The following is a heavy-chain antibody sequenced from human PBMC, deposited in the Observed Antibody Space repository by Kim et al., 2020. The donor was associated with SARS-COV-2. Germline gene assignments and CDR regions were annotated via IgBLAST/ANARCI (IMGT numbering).Heavy chain of an antibody. D-gene: IGHD3-10*01. Sequence: SQTLSLTCAISGDSVSSDSAAWHWIRQSPSRGLEWLGRTLYRSRWYNDYAVSVRSRMTINPDTSKNQFSLQLSSVTPEDTAVYYCAREYSITLVRGVFAPFDIWGQGTMVTVSS. J-gene: IGHJ3*02. V-gene: IGHV6-1*01. CDR3: AREYSITLVRGVFAPFDI. CDR2: TLYRSRWYN. CDR1: GDSVSSDSAA.